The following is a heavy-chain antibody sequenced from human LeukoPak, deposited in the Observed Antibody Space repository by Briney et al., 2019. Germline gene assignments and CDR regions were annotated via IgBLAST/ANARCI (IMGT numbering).Heavy chain of an antibody. Sequence: GGSLRLSCAASGFTFSSYSMNWVRQAPGKGLEWVSSISSSSSSYIYYADSVKGRFTISRDNAKNSLYLRMNSLRAEDTAVYYCARVETLRYGSGSYYAFDIWGQGTMVTVSS. CDR2: ISSSSSSYI. CDR3: ARVETLRYGSGSYYAFDI. V-gene: IGHV3-21*01. J-gene: IGHJ3*02. CDR1: GFTFSSYS. D-gene: IGHD3-10*01.